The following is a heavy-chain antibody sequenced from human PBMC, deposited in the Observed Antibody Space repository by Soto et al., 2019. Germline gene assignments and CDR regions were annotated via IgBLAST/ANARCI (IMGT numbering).Heavy chain of an antibody. D-gene: IGHD6-6*01. Sequence: SVKVSCKASGGTFSSYAISWVRQAPGQGLEWMGGIIPIFGTANYAQKFQGRVTITADESTSTAYMELSSLRSEDTAVYYCARDGRIEARPGAFDICGQGTMVTVSS. CDR2: IIPIFGTA. CDR3: ARDGRIEARPGAFDI. CDR1: GGTFSSYA. J-gene: IGHJ3*02. V-gene: IGHV1-69*13.